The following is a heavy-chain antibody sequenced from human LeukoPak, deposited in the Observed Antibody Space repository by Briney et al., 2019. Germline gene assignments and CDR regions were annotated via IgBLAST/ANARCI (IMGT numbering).Heavy chain of an antibody. CDR3: ARDYSSGSFDP. CDR2: VYTSGST. V-gene: IGHV4-4*07. Sequence: PSETLSLTCTVSGASFNSYYWSWIRQPAGKGLEWIGRVYTSGSTNYNPSLKSRVTISIDKSKNQFSLRLTSVTAADTAIYYCARDYSSGSFDPWGQGTLVTVSS. CDR1: GASFNSYY. J-gene: IGHJ5*02. D-gene: IGHD6-19*01.